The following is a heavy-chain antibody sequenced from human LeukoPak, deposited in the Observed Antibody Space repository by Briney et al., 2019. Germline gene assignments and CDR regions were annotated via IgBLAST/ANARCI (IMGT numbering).Heavy chain of an antibody. CDR2: INHSGST. D-gene: IGHD1-1*01. CDR1: GGSFSGYY. V-gene: IGHV4-34*01. J-gene: IGHJ4*02. CDR3: ARAGGYSYLDY. Sequence: SETLSLTCAVYGGSFSGYYWSWIRQPPGKGREWIGEINHSGSTNYNPSLKSRVTISVDTSKNQFSLKLSSVTAADTAVYYCARAGGYSYLDYWGQGTLVTVSS.